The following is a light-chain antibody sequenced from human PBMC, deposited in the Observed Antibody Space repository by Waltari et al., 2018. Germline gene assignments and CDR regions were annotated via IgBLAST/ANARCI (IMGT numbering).Light chain of an antibody. Sequence: QSALPQPASVSGSPGQSVTISCTGTNSDVSGYNYVSWYQHHPDKAPKLLMYDVTELLSRVPDRFSGSKSGNTASQTISGLQAEDEAEYYCCSYAGTYTLGVFGTGTEVTVL. V-gene: IGLV2-11*01. CDR1: NSDVSGYNY. CDR3: CSYAGTYTLGV. J-gene: IGLJ1*01. CDR2: DVT.